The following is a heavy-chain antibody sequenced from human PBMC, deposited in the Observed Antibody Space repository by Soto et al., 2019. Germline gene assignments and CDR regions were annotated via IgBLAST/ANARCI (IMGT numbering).Heavy chain of an antibody. V-gene: IGHV3-7*05. Sequence: GGSLRLSCAGSGFTFGTYWMSWVRQAPGKGLEWVANIKPDGSEKSYVDSVKGRFTISRDNAQNSLYLQMNSLRAEDTALYYCARDRPRPLDYWGQGTLVPVSS. CDR3: ARDRPRPLDY. CDR1: GFTFGTYW. CDR2: IKPDGSEK. J-gene: IGHJ4*02.